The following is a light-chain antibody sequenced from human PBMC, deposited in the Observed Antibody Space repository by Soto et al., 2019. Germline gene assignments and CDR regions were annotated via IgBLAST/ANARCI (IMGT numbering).Light chain of an antibody. CDR3: QHTYTFPWT. CDR2: AAS. V-gene: IGKV1-39*01. CDR1: HSIDNY. Sequence: DIQMTQAPSSLSASVGDRVTVTCRASHSIDNYLNWYHQKPGKAPELLIYAASNLQSGVPSRFSGSGSGTDFTLTISSLQPEDFATYDCQHTYTFPWTFGQGTKVEIK. J-gene: IGKJ1*01.